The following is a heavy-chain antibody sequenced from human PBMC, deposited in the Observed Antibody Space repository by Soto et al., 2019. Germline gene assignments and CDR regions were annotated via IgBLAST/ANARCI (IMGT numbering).Heavy chain of an antibody. CDR1: GFSLETSGMG. Sequence: SCPTLVNPTQTLTLTCTFSGFSLETSGMGMSWIRQPPGKALEWLALIYWDDDKRYSPSLKNRLTITKDTSKNQVVLTLTNMDPVDTATYYCIQSRCGGDCLQSYASYYYYGMDVWGQGTTVTVSS. CDR3: IQSRCGGDCLQSYASYYYYGMDV. CDR2: IYWDDDK. V-gene: IGHV2-5*02. D-gene: IGHD2-21*02. J-gene: IGHJ6*02.